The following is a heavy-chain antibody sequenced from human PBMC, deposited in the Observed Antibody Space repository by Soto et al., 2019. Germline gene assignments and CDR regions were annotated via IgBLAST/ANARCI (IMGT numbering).Heavy chain of an antibody. CDR3: ARAPLAMDV. Sequence: PSETLSLTCTVSGGSISSYYWSWIRQPPGKGLEWIGYIYYSGSTNYNPSLKSRVTISVDTSKNQLSLKLSSVTAADTAVYYCARAPLAMDVWGQGTTVTVSS. V-gene: IGHV4-59*01. CDR2: IYYSGST. CDR1: GGSISSYY. J-gene: IGHJ6*02. D-gene: IGHD6-13*01.